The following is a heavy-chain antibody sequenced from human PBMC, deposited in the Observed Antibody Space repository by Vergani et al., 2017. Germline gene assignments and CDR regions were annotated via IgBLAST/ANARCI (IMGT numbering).Heavy chain of an antibody. CDR1: GFTFSSYA. CDR3: VKGSRITMVRGVIIADAFDI. Sequence: EVQLVESGGGLVQPGGSLRLSCSASGFTFSSYAMHWVRQAPGKGLEYVSAISSNGGSTYYADSVKGRFTIPRDNSKNTLYLQMSSLRAEDTAVYYCVKGSRITMVRGVIIADAFDIWGQGTMVTVSS. J-gene: IGHJ3*02. D-gene: IGHD3-10*01. CDR2: ISSNGGST. V-gene: IGHV3-64D*06.